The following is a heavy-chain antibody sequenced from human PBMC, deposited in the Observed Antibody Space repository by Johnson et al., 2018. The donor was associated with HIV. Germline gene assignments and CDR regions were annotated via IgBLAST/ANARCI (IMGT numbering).Heavy chain of an antibody. D-gene: IGHD3-10*01. J-gene: IGHJ3*02. CDR2: ISWDGGST. CDR1: GFSFDDYA. Sequence: EVQLVESRGVVVQPGGSLRLSCAASGFSFDDYAMHWVRQVPGKGLEWVSLISWDGGSTYYADSVKGRFTISRDNSKNSLYLQMNSLRAEDTALYYCAMCYYGSGADAFDIWGQGTMLTVSS. CDR3: AMCYYGSGADAFDI. V-gene: IGHV3-43D*03.